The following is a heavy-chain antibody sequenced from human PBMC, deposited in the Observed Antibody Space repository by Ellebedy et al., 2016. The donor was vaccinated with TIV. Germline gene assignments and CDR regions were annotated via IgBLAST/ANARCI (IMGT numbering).Heavy chain of an antibody. CDR3: ASANRVANRPYGMDV. CDR2: INPNSGGT. D-gene: IGHD5-12*01. CDR1: GYTFTGYY. V-gene: IGHV1-2*04. J-gene: IGHJ6*02. Sequence: ASVKVSXXASGYTFTGYYMHWVRQAPGQGLEWMGWINPNSGGTNYAQKFQGWVTMTRDTSISTAYMELSRLRSDDTAVYYCASANRVANRPYGMDVWGQGTTVTVSS.